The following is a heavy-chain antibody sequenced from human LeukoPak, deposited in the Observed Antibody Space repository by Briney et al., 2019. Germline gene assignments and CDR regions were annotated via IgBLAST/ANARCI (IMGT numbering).Heavy chain of an antibody. Sequence: SETLSLTCAVYGGSFSGYYWSWIRQPRGKGLEWIGEINHSGSTNYNPSLKSRVTISVDTSKNQFSLKLSSVTAADTAVYYCARGPSRAGYYGTDPWGQGTLVTVSS. J-gene: IGHJ5*02. CDR3: ARGPSRAGYYGTDP. V-gene: IGHV4-34*01. D-gene: IGHD3-22*01. CDR2: INHSGST. CDR1: GGSFSGYY.